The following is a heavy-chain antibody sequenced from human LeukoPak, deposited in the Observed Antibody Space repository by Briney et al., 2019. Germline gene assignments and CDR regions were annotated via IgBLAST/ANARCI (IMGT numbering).Heavy chain of an antibody. CDR2: ISSSGSAI. D-gene: IGHD6-13*01. Sequence: PGGSLRLSCAASGLTFSDSYMNWIRQAPGKGLEWVSYISSSGSAIYYADSVKGRFTISRDNAKNSLYLQMNSLRAEDTALYYCAETRNGQYSSSWYWAFDIWGQGTMVTVSS. J-gene: IGHJ3*02. V-gene: IGHV3-11*01. CDR1: GLTFSDSY. CDR3: AETRNGQYSSSWYWAFDI.